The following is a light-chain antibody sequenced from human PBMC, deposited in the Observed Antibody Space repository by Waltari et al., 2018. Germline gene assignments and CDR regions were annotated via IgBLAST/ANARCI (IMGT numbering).Light chain of an antibody. J-gene: IGKJ3*01. Sequence: EIVLTQSPGTLSLSPGERATLSCRASQSVSRNYLAWYQQKPGQAPRLLIYGASSRATGIPDRFSGSGSGTDFTLIISSLQSEDFADYYCQQLNNWPFTFGPGTKVDIK. CDR3: QQLNNWPFT. V-gene: IGKV3-20*01. CDR1: QSVSRNY. CDR2: GAS.